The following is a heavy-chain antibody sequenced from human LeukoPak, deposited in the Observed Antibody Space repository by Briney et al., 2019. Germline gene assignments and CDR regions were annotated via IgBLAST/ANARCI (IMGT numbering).Heavy chain of an antibody. CDR1: GFTFDDFG. CDR3: ARDADIVVVPGSRGFDR. D-gene: IGHD2-2*01. CDR2: MDWKGGST. Sequence: GGSLRLPCAASGFTFDDFGMSWVRQAPGKGLEWISGMDWKGGSTSYADSVKGRFTISRDNAKNSLYLLMNSLRAEDTAFYYCARDADIVVVPGSRGFDRWGQGTLVTVSS. J-gene: IGHJ5*02. V-gene: IGHV3-20*04.